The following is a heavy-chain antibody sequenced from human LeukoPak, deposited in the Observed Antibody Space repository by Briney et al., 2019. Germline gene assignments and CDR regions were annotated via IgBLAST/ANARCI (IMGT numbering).Heavy chain of an antibody. CDR1: GFTFSSYG. CDR3: AKALAEYSSGWYGGYC. J-gene: IGHJ4*02. CDR2: ISYDGSNK. Sequence: GGSLRLSCAASGFTFSSYGMHWVRQAPGKGLEWVAVISYDGSNKYYADSVKGRFTISRDNSKNTLYLQMNSLRAEDTAVYYCAKALAEYSSGWYGGYCWGQGTLVTVSS. D-gene: IGHD6-19*01. V-gene: IGHV3-30*18.